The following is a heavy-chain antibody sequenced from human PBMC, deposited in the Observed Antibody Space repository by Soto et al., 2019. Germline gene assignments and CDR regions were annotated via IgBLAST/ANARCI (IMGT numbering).Heavy chain of an antibody. CDR3: AREPNSIAAAGNWFDP. D-gene: IGHD6-13*01. CDR1: GFTFSSYG. J-gene: IGHJ5*02. CDR2: IWYDGSNK. Sequence: QVQLVESGGGVVQPGRSLRLSCAASGFTFSSYGMHWVRQAPGKGLEWVAVIWYDGSNKYYADSVKGRFTISRDNSKNTLYLQMNSLRAEDTAVYYCAREPNSIAAAGNWFDPWGQGTLVTVSS. V-gene: IGHV3-33*01.